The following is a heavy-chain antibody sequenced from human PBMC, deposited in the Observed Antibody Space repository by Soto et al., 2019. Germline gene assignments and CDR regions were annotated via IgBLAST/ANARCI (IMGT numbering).Heavy chain of an antibody. CDR1: GGSISSYY. V-gene: IGHV4-59*08. Sequence: SETLSLTCTASGGSISSYYWSWIRQPPGKGLEWIGYMYYGGRTNYNPSLKSRVTISVDTSKMQVSLKLSSVTAADTAVYFCARGTPSPLIVRSSRGPWFDPWGQGTLVTVS. J-gene: IGHJ5*02. D-gene: IGHD2-15*01. CDR3: ARGTPSPLIVRSSRGPWFDP. CDR2: MYYGGRT.